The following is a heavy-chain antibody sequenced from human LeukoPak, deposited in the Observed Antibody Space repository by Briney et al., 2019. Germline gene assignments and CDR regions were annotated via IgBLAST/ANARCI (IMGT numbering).Heavy chain of an antibody. D-gene: IGHD2-21*01. J-gene: IGHJ4*02. V-gene: IGHV1-2*02. CDR1: GYTFTGYY. Sequence: ASVKVSCKASGYTFTGYYMHWVRQAPGQGLEWMGWINPNSGGTNYAQKFQGRVTMTRDTSISTAYMDLSRLRPDDTAVYYCARLPDCGGGCYFFDYWGQGTLVTVSS. CDR3: ARLPDCGGGCYFFDY. CDR2: INPNSGGT.